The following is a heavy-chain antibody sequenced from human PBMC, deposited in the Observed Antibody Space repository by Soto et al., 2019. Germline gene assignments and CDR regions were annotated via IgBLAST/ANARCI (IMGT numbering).Heavy chain of an antibody. D-gene: IGHD1-26*01. CDR3: ARDLPIVGNTTWDY. Sequence: QVPLVQSGAEVKKSGASVMVSCKASGYTFTGYYIHWVRQAPGQGLEWMGWINPNNGGTNYVQKFQGRVTMTRHTTNSTRYLELRRLTSDDTAVYYCARDLPIVGNTTWDYWGQGTLGTVFS. V-gene: IGHV1-2*02. CDR1: GYTFTGYY. J-gene: IGHJ4*02. CDR2: INPNNGGT.